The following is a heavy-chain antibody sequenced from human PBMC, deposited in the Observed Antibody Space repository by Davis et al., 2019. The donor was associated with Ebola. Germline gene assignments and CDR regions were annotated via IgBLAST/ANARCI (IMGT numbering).Heavy chain of an antibody. Sequence: ASVKVSCKASGYSFKNYAISWVRQAPGQGLEWMGWISAYNGNTNYAQKLQGRVTMTTDTSTSTAYMELRSLRSDDTAVYYCARDLRVGATKEWGQGTLVTVSS. CDR3: ARDLRVGATKE. CDR2: ISAYNGNT. D-gene: IGHD1-26*01. J-gene: IGHJ4*02. V-gene: IGHV1-18*01. CDR1: GYSFKNYA.